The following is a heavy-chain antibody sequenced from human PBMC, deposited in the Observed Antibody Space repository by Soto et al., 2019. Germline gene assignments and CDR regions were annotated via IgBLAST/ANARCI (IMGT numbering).Heavy chain of an antibody. Sequence: PSETLSLTCAVYGGSFRGYYWSWIRQPPGKGLEWIGEIDHSGRTNYNPSLKSRVTISVDTSKNQFSLKLSSVTAADTAVYYCARGELDWNYFDYWGQGTLVTVSS. D-gene: IGHD1-1*01. CDR2: IDHSGRT. J-gene: IGHJ4*02. CDR3: ARGELDWNYFDY. V-gene: IGHV4-34*01. CDR1: GGSFRGYY.